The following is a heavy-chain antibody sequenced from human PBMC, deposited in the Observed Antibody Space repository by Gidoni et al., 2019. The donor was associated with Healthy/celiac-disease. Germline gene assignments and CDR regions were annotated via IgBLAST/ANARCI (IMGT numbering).Heavy chain of an antibody. Sequence: EVQLVESGGGLVQPGGSLSLSCAASGFTFSSYSMNWVRQAPGKGLECVSYISSSSSTIYYADSVKGRFTISRDNAKNSLYLQMNSLRAEDTAVYYCARDLLELGHYYYYGMDVWGQGTTVTVSS. CDR2: ISSSSSTI. CDR3: ARDLLELGHYYYYGMDV. J-gene: IGHJ6*02. CDR1: GFTFSSYS. D-gene: IGHD1-7*01. V-gene: IGHV3-48*04.